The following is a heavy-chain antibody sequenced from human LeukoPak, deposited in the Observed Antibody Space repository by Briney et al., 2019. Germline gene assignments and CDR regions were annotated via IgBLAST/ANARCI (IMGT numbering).Heavy chain of an antibody. CDR2: IKRNTDTGPT. CDR3: TTGDRGWQDY. J-gene: IGHJ4*02. Sequence: KPGGSLRLSCAASGLSFSNAWMSWVRQAPGKGLEWVAHIKRNTDTGPTNYGASVEGRVTLSRDDSKNTLYLQMNSLKIEDTAVYYCTTGDRGWQDYSGQGTLVTVSS. CDR1: GLSFSNAW. V-gene: IGHV3-15*01. D-gene: IGHD6-19*01.